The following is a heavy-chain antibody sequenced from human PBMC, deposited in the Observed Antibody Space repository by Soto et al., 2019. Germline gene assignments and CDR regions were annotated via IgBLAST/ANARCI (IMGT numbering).Heavy chain of an antibody. D-gene: IGHD3-10*01. CDR3: ARSLGPGSHYFVS. CDR1: GFTFSSYA. CDR2: LSDTT. J-gene: IGHJ4*02. Sequence: PGGSLRLSCAASGFTFSSYAMSWVRQAPGKGLEWVSSLSDTTYYADSVKGRFTISRDNSKNTLYLQMNSLRADDTAVYYCARSLGPGSHYFVSWGQGPLVTVSS. V-gene: IGHV3-23*01.